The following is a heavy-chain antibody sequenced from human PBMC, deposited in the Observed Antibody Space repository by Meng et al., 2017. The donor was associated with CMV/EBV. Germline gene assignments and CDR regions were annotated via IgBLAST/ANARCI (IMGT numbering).Heavy chain of an antibody. D-gene: IGHD2-8*01. CDR1: GYTFTSYG. J-gene: IGHJ4*02. CDR3: ARDASLTVLMPAWGSDF. V-gene: IGHV1-18*01. CDR2: ISAYNDNT. Sequence: ASVKVSCKASGYTFTSYGICWVRQAPGQGLEWMGWISAYNDNTNYAQRLQDRLTMTTDTSTSTAYMELRSLRSDDAAVDYCARDASLTVLMPAWGSDFWGQGTLVTVSS.